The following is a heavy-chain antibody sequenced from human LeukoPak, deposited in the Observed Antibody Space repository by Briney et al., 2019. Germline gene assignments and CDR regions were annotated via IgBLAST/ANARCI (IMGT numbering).Heavy chain of an antibody. CDR2: IKSSDTST. CDR1: GFSFSDSY. Sequence: GGSLRLSCAASGFSFSDSYMSWIRQAPGQGLEWLSYIKSSDTSTFYADSVKGRFTVSRDNAKNSLYLQMNSLRAEDTAVYCCARRGSMSSHAFDIWGQGTVVTVSS. J-gene: IGHJ3*02. CDR3: ARRGSMSSHAFDI. D-gene: IGHD3-16*01. V-gene: IGHV3-11*01.